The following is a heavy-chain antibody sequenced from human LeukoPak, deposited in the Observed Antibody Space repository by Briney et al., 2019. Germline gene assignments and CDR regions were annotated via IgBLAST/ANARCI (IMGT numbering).Heavy chain of an antibody. J-gene: IGHJ4*02. D-gene: IGHD6-19*01. CDR1: GFTFSSYA. CDR3: AREDGWSRTSFDY. V-gene: IGHV3-30-3*01. Sequence: GGSLRLSCAASGFTFSSYAMHWVRQAPGKGLEWVAVISYDGSNKYYADSVKGRFTISRDNSKNTLYLQMNSLRAEDTAVYYCAREDGWSRTSFDYWGQGTRVTVSP. CDR2: ISYDGSNK.